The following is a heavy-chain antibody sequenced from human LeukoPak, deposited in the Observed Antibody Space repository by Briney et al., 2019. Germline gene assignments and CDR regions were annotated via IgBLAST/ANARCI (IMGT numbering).Heavy chain of an antibody. V-gene: IGHV4-39*07. CDR1: GGSISSGSYY. D-gene: IGHD6-6*01. CDR2: INHSGST. CDR3: ANTIAARRFDP. J-gene: IGHJ5*02. Sequence: SETLSLTCTVSGGSISSGSYYWSWIRQPPGKGLEWIGEINHSGSTNYNPSLKSRVTISVDTSKNQFSLKLSSVTAADTAVYYCANTIAARRFDPWGQGTLVTVSS.